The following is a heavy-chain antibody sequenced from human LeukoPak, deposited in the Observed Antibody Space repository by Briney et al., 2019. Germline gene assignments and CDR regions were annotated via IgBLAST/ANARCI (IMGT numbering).Heavy chain of an antibody. CDR2: ISGNGADT. J-gene: IGHJ4*02. CDR3: AKAGDSSSSPLFLD. D-gene: IGHD6-6*01. CDR1: GFTFSRYG. Sequence: GGSLRLSCATSGFTFSRYGMSWVRQAPGKGLEWVSAISGNGADTYYADAVKGRFTISRDNLENMVYLQMNSLRAEDTAVYYCAKAGDSSSSPLFLDWGQGTLVTVSS. V-gene: IGHV3-23*01.